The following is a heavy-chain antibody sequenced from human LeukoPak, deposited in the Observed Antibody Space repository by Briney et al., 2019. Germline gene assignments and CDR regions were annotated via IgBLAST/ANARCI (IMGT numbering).Heavy chain of an antibody. V-gene: IGHV4-4*02. CDR2: ISHSGTT. D-gene: IGHD1-14*01. Sequence: PSETLSLTCDVSGGSINISDYWSWVRRAPGKGLEWIGEISHSGTTNYNPSLRSRVAMSLDRGNNQFSLSLNSVTAADTAVYYCTSGSRPFCPFAYWGQGVLVTVSS. J-gene: IGHJ4*02. CDR1: GGSINISDY. CDR3: TSGSRPFCPFAY.